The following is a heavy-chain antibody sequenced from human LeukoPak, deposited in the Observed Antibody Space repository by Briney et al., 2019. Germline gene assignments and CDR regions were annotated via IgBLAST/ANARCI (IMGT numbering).Heavy chain of an antibody. V-gene: IGHV4-59*01. D-gene: IGHD4-17*01. CDR3: AREEYGDYVGY. J-gene: IGHJ4*02. CDR1: GGSIGSYS. CDR2: VYYSGTT. Sequence: PSETLSLTCTVSGGSIGSYSWSWIRQPPGKRLEWIGYVYYSGTTNYNPSLRSRVTISVDTSKNQFSLKLNSVTAADTAVYYCAREEYGDYVGYWGQGTLVTVSS.